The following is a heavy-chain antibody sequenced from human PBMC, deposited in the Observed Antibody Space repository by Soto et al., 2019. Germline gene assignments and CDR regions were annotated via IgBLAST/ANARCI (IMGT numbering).Heavy chain of an antibody. D-gene: IGHD3-22*01. CDR3: ARDYYDSSGPPSRVRFDY. CDR1: GYTFTSYG. J-gene: IGHJ4*02. CDR2: ISAYNGNT. V-gene: IGHV1-18*01. Sequence: ASVKVSCKASGYTFTSYGISWVRQAPGQGLEWMGWISAYNGNTNYAQKLQGRVTMTTDTSTSTAYMELRSLRSDDTAVYYCARDYYDSSGPPSRVRFDYWGQGTLVTVSS.